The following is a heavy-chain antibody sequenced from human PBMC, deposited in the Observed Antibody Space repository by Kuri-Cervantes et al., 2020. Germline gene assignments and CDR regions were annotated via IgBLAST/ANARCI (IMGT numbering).Heavy chain of an antibody. D-gene: IGHD5-18*01. V-gene: IGHV3-30*18. CDR3: AKGGYSYAKGNFDY. Sequence: GESLKISCAASGFTFSSYGMHWVRQAPGKGLEWVAVISYDGSNKYYADSVKGRFTISRDNSKNTLYLQMNRLRAEDTAVYYCAKGGYSYAKGNFDYWGQGTLVTVSS. CDR2: ISYDGSNK. CDR1: GFTFSSYG. J-gene: IGHJ4*02.